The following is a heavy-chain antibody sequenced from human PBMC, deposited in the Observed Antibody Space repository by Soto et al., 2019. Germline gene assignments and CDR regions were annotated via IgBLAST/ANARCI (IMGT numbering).Heavy chain of an antibody. D-gene: IGHD2-15*01. CDR3: AGGDYGVVVAATMYDAFDI. Sequence: SETLSLTCTVSGGSISSSSYYWGWIRQPPGKGLEWIGSIYYSGSTYYNPSLKSRVTISVDTSKNQFSLKLSSVTAADTAVYYCAGGDYGVVVAATMYDAFDIWGQGTMVTVSS. V-gene: IGHV4-39*01. CDR2: IYYSGST. J-gene: IGHJ3*02. CDR1: GGSISSSSYY.